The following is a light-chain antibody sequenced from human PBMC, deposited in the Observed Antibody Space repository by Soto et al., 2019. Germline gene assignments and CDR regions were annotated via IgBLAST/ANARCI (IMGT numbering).Light chain of an antibody. Sequence: EIVLTQSPGTLSLSPGERATLSCRASQSVSSYLAWYQQKPGQAPRLLIYDASNRATGIPARFSGSGSGTDFTLTISSLEPEDFAVYYCQQYSKWPITFGQGTRLEIK. J-gene: IGKJ5*01. CDR1: QSVSSY. CDR2: DAS. V-gene: IGKV3-11*01. CDR3: QQYSKWPIT.